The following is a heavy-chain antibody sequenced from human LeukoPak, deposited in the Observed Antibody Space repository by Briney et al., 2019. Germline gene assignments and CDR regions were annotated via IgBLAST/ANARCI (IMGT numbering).Heavy chain of an antibody. CDR3: ARDRYYYDSSGYRFDY. Sequence: GGSLRLSCAASGFTFSSYAMHWVRQAPGKGLEWVAVISYDGSNKYYADSVKGRFTISRDNSKSTLYLQMNSLRAEDTAVYYCARDRYYYDSSGYRFDYWGQGTLVTVSS. V-gene: IGHV3-30*01. CDR1: GFTFSSYA. D-gene: IGHD3-22*01. CDR2: ISYDGSNK. J-gene: IGHJ4*02.